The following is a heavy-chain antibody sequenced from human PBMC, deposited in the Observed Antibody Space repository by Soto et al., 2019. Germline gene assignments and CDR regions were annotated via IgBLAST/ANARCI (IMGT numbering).Heavy chain of an antibody. Sequence: ASVKVSCKTSGYTFTGQYVHWVRLAPGQGLEWMGCINPYSGTTNYGENFEGRVTVTRDTSLSAVCMELDRLRSDDTAVYHCARGQDMGTYSRVLAYSGQGTLVTVSS. D-gene: IGHD3-10*01. CDR2: INPYSGTT. CDR3: ARGQDMGTYSRVLAY. CDR1: GYTFTGQY. J-gene: IGHJ4*02. V-gene: IGHV1-2*02.